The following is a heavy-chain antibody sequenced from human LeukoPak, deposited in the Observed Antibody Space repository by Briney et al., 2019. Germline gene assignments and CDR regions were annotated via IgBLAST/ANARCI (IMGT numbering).Heavy chain of an antibody. CDR2: INHSGST. D-gene: IGHD1-20*01. J-gene: IGHJ4*02. Sequence: SETLSLTCAVYGGSFSGYYWSWIRQPPGKGLEWIGEINHSGSTNYNPSLKSRVTISVDTSKNQFSLKLSSVTAADTAVYYCARGQYNWNFNYWGQGTLVTVSS. V-gene: IGHV4-34*01. CDR3: ARGQYNWNFNY. CDR1: GGSFSGYY.